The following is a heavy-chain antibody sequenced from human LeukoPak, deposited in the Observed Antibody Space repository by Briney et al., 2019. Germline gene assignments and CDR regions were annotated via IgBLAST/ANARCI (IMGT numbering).Heavy chain of an antibody. D-gene: IGHD3-22*01. CDR2: ISWNSGSI. V-gene: IGHV3-9*01. CDR1: GFTFDDYA. J-gene: IGHJ4*02. Sequence: TGRSLRLSCAASGFTFDDYAMHWVRQAPGKGLEWVSGISWNSGSIGYADSVKGRFTISRDNAKNSLYLQMNSLRAEDTALYYCAKDRYYDSSGYSVFDYWGRGTLVTVSS. CDR3: AKDRYYDSSGYSVFDY.